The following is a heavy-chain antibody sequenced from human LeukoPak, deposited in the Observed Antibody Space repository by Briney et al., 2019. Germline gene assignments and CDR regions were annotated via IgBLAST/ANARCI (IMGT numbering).Heavy chain of an antibody. CDR1: GGTIDDYA. Sequence: GGALTLSCAASGGTIDDYAMHWGRQAPGKGLEWVSLISGDGGGTSYSDSAKGRCTTSRDNRRNSLYLQMNSLREEETAVYYCAKALNAVVRASIDWGQATLLTLSS. CDR3: AKALNAVVRASID. CDR2: ISGDGGGT. V-gene: IGHV3-43*02. D-gene: IGHD6-19*01. J-gene: IGHJ4*02.